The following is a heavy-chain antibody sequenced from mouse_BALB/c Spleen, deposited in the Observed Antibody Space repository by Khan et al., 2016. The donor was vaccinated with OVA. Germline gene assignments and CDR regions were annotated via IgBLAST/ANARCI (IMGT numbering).Heavy chain of an antibody. CDR2: IGPGSGNP. J-gene: IGHJ4*01. V-gene: IGHV1S41*01. Sequence: DLVKPGASVKLSCKASGYTFTSYWINWIKQRPGQGLEWVGHIGPGSGNPYYNEIFKGKATLTVETSSSTVYIQLTSLSSEDSAVYFCARSNYYSNGLYAMDYWGQGTSVTVSS. CDR3: ARSNYYSNGLYAMDY. D-gene: IGHD2-5*01. CDR1: GYTFTSYW.